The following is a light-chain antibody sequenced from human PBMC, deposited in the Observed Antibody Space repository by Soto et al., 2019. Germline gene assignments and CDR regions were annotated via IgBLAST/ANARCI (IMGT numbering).Light chain of an antibody. CDR3: QQYNNWPRT. V-gene: IGKV3-15*01. CDR2: GAS. Sequence: EIVMTQSPATLSVSPGERATLSCRASQSVSSNLAWYQQKPGQAPRLLIYGASTSATGIPARFSGSGSGTEFTLTISSLQSEDFAVYYGQQYNNWPRTFGQGTNVEIK. J-gene: IGKJ1*01. CDR1: QSVSSN.